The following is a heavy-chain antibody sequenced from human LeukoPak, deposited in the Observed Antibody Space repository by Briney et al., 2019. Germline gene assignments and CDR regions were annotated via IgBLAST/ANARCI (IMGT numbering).Heavy chain of an antibody. J-gene: IGHJ4*02. D-gene: IGHD3-9*01. CDR3: ANLHYDILTGYIYYFDY. V-gene: IGHV3-23*01. CDR1: GFTFSSSA. CDR2: ISGSGSGGST. Sequence: GGSLRLSCAASGFTFSSSAMSWVRQAPGKGLEWVSNISGSGSGGSTYYADSVKGRFTISRDNSKNTLYLQMNSLRAEDTAVYYCANLHYDILTGYIYYFDYWGQGTLVTVSS.